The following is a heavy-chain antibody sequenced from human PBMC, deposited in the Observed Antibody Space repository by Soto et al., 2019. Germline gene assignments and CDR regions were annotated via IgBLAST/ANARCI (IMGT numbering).Heavy chain of an antibody. D-gene: IGHD3-10*01. CDR3: ASSPYYYGSGSHPDWFDH. J-gene: IGHJ5*02. V-gene: IGHV4-39*01. CDR1: GGSISSSSYY. CDR2: IYYSGST. Sequence: PSETLSLTCTVSGGSISSSSYYWGWIRQPPGKGLEWIGSIYYSGSTYYNPSLKSRVTISVDTSKNQFSLKLSSVTAADTAVYYCASSPYYYGSGSHPDWFDHWGQGTLVTVSS.